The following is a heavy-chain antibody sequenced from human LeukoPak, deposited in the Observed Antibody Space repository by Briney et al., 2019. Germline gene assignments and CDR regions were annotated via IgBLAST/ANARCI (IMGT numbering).Heavy chain of an antibody. D-gene: IGHD5-12*01. CDR3: ARGRRRGYSGYDSRGSPEDY. V-gene: IGHV4-34*01. CDR2: INHSGST. Sequence: SETLSLTCAVYGGSFSGYYWSWIRQPPGKGLEWIGEINHSGSTNYNPSLKSRVTISVDTSKNQFSLKLSSVTAADTAVYYCARGRRRGYSGYDSRGSPEDYWGQGTLVTVSS. CDR1: GGSFSGYY. J-gene: IGHJ4*02.